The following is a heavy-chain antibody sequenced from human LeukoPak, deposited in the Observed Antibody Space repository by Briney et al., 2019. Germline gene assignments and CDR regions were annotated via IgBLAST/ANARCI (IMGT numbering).Heavy chain of an antibody. J-gene: IGHJ4*02. CDR2: IYSGGST. CDR3: ARGYCSGGSCYSGGPYFDY. CDR1: GFTVSSNY. Sequence: GGSLRLSCAASGFTVSSNYMSWVRQAPGKGLEWVSVIYSGGSTYYADSVKGRFTISRDNSKNTLYLQMNSLRAEDTAVHYSARGYCSGGSCYSGGPYFDYWGQGTLVTVSS. D-gene: IGHD2-15*01. V-gene: IGHV3-53*01.